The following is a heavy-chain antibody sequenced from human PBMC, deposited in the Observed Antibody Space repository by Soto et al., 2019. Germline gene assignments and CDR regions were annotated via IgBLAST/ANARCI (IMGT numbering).Heavy chain of an antibody. CDR2: ISAYNGNT. V-gene: IGHV1-18*01. J-gene: IGHJ6*02. CDR1: GYTFTSYG. D-gene: IGHD6-13*01. CDR3: ARRIRQLLGMYYYGMDV. Sequence: QVQLVQSGAEVKKPGASVKVSCKASGYTFTSYGISWVRQAPGQGLEWMGWISAYNGNTTYAQQLQGRVTMTTDTSTSRAYMELRSLRSDDTAVYYCARRIRQLLGMYYYGMDVWGQGTTVTVSS.